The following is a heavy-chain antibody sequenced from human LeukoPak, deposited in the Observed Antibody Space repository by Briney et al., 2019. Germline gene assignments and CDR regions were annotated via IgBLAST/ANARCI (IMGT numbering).Heavy chain of an antibody. CDR3: ARGTNFWSGYPSDHYMDV. CDR2: INPNSGGT. D-gene: IGHD3-3*01. CDR1: GYTFTDFY. Sequence: ASVKVSCKASGYTFTDFYIHWVRQAPGQGLEYMGWINPNSGGTNYAQKFQGGVTMTRDTSISTAYMELSNLRSDDTAVYFCARGTNFWSGYPSDHYMDVWGKGTTVTVSS. J-gene: IGHJ6*03. V-gene: IGHV1-2*02.